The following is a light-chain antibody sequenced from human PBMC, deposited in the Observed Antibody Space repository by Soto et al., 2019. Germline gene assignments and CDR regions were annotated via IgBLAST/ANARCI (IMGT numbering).Light chain of an antibody. V-gene: IGKV3-15*01. CDR1: QGIVDT. CDR3: QQRSNWPV. Sequence: EVVMRQSTATRSVSQGEGATLSCRASQGIVDTLAWYQHKPGQTPRLLIYYTSTRATGVPNRVIGSRSVAEFTLTIIRRQSEDFAVYYCQQRSNWPVLGQGTKLEIK. CDR2: YTS. J-gene: IGKJ2*01.